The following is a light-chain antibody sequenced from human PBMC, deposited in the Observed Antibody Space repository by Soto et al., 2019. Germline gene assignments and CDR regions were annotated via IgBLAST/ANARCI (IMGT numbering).Light chain of an antibody. CDR2: DSS. Sequence: EIVLTQSPATLSLSPGERATLSCRASQSVGTYFAWYQQKPGQAPRLLIYDSSNRATVIPARFSGSGSGTDFTLTISSLEPEDFAVYYCQKRSEWPSNFGGGTKVAIK. CDR3: QKRSEWPSN. J-gene: IGKJ4*01. V-gene: IGKV3-11*01. CDR1: QSVGTY.